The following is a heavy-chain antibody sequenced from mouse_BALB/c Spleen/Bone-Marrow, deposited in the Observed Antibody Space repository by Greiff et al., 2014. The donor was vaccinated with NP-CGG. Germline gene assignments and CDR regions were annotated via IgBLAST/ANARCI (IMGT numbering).Heavy chain of an antibody. CDR2: IDPANGNT. CDR1: GFNIKDTY. V-gene: IGHV14-3*02. Sequence: VQLQQSGAELVKPGASVKLSCTASGFNIKDTYMHWVKQRPEQGLEWIGRIDPANGNTKYDPKFLGKASISTDTSTNTTYLKLSSLTSEDTAVYYCARYDYRYSWFAYWGQGTLVTVSA. CDR3: ARYDYRYSWFAY. D-gene: IGHD2-14*01. J-gene: IGHJ3*01.